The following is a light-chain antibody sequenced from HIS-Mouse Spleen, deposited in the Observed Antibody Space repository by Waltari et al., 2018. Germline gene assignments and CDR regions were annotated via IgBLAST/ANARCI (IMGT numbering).Light chain of an antibody. V-gene: IGLV3-21*03. CDR3: QVWDSSSDHVV. CDR1: NIGSKS. Sequence: SYVLTQPPSVSVAPGKTARITCGGNNIGSKSVHWYQQKPGQAPVLVVYDDSDRPSGTPGRFPGSNSGNTATLTISGVEAGDEADYYCQVWDSSSDHVVFGGGTKLTVL. J-gene: IGLJ2*01. CDR2: DDS.